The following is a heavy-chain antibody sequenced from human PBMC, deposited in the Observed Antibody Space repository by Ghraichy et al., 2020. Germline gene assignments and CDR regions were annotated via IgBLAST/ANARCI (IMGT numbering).Heavy chain of an antibody. J-gene: IGHJ4*02. CDR2: ISYDGNVK. Sequence: GGSLRLSCAASGFTFRRYAFHWVRQAPGQGLEWVGVISYDGNVKYYGDSVKGRFTISRDDSKNTVYLQMNSLRLEDTAVYYCAREVVVAAGTFDDWGPGTLVTVSS. V-gene: IGHV3-30-3*01. D-gene: IGHD2-15*01. CDR3: AREVVVAAGTFDD. CDR1: GFTFRRYA.